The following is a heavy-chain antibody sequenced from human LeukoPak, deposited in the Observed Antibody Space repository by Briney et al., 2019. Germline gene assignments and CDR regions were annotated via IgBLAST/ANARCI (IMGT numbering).Heavy chain of an antibody. CDR2: LYRGGSS. CDR1: GFTVNNNY. D-gene: IGHD3-10*02. CDR3: AELGITMIGGV. Sequence: GGSLRLSCADSGFTVNNNYMNWVRQAPGRGLEWVSILYRGGSSYYADSVRGRFTISRDSSTNTLFLQMHSLRAEDTAVYYCAELGITMIGGVWGKGTTVTISS. J-gene: IGHJ6*04. V-gene: IGHV3-66*01.